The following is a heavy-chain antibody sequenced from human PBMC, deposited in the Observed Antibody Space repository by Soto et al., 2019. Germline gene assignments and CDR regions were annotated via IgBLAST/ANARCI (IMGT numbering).Heavy chain of an antibody. Sequence: ASVKVSCEASGYTFTSYGISWVRQAPGQGLEWMGWISAYNGNTNYAQKLQGRVTMTTDTSTSTAYMELRSLRSDDTAVYYCASEEGLNDAFDIWGQGTMVTVSS. V-gene: IGHV1-18*01. J-gene: IGHJ3*02. CDR1: GYTFTSYG. CDR3: ASEEGLNDAFDI. CDR2: ISAYNGNT.